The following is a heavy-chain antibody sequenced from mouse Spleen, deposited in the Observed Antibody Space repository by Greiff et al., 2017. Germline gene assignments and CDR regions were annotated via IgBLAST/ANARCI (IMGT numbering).Heavy chain of an antibody. CDR2: ISSGGGNT. J-gene: IGHJ2*01. CDR1: GFTFSSYA. Sequence: DVRLVESGGGLVKRGGSLKLSCAASGFTFSSYAMSWVRQTPEKRLEWVATISSGGGNTYYPDSVKGRFTISRDNAKNTLYLQMSSLKSEDTAMYYCARDLFDYWGQGTTLTVSS. V-gene: IGHV5-9*04. CDR3: ARDLFDY.